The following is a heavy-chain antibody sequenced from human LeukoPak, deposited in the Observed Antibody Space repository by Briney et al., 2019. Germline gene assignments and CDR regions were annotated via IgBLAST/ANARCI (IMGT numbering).Heavy chain of an antibody. CDR3: AKGMRGSGRTAYGMDV. V-gene: IGHV3-23*01. CDR2: ISSGGSST. CDR1: GFTFNKFA. D-gene: IGHD3-10*01. Sequence: GGSLRLSCAASGFTFNKFAMNWVRQAPGKGLEWVSAISSGGSSTYYPDSVKGRFTISRDNSKNTLSLHMNSLRAEDTAIYYCAKGMRGSGRTAYGMDVWGQGTTVTVSS. J-gene: IGHJ6*02.